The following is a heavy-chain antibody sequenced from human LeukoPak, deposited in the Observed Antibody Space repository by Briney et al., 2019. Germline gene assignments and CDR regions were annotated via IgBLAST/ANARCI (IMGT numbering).Heavy chain of an antibody. Sequence: GGSLRLSCAASGFTFSSYAMSWVRQAPGKGLEWVSVIYSGGSTYYADSVKGRFTISRDNSKNTLYLQMNSLRAEDTAVYYCARDGGATMVRGVATYDSWGQGTLVTVSS. CDR3: ARDGGATMVRGVATYDS. CDR1: GFTFSSYA. CDR2: IYSGGST. D-gene: IGHD3-10*01. J-gene: IGHJ4*02. V-gene: IGHV3-66*01.